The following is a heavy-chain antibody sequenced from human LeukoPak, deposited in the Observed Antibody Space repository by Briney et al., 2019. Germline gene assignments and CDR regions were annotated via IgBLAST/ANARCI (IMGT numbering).Heavy chain of an antibody. J-gene: IGHJ4*02. Sequence: PSETLSLTCSVSDGSINSYYWNWIRRPPGKGLEWIGYIYYTGITSYNPSLKSRVTMSVDTSMNQVSLKVTSLTAADTTVYYCAASSGVTLGRFWGQGALVTVSS. D-gene: IGHD3-16*01. CDR3: AASSGVTLGRF. CDR1: DGSINSYY. V-gene: IGHV4-59*03. CDR2: IYYTGIT.